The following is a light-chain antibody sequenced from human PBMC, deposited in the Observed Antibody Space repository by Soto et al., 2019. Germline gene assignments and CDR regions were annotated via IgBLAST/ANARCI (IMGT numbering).Light chain of an antibody. J-gene: IGKJ1*01. CDR1: QSVGSY. CDR3: QQRGNWHVT. V-gene: IGKV3-11*01. Sequence: EIVLTQSPATLSLSPGERATLSCRASQSVGSYFAWYQQKPGQAPRLLIYDASNRGTGIPARFSGSGSGTDFTLTICSLEPDDFAVSYCQQRGNWHVTFGQGTRVDIK. CDR2: DAS.